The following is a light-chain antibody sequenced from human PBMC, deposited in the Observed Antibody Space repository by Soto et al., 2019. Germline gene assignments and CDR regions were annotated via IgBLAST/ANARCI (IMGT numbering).Light chain of an antibody. J-gene: IGLJ1*01. V-gene: IGLV2-23*01. CDR2: EGT. CDR3: CSYAGSTTYV. CDR1: SRDVGSYDL. Sequence: QSVLTQPASVSGSPGQSITISCTGTSRDVGSYDLVSWYQHHPGKAPKLMIYEGTKRPSGVSNRFSGSKSGNTASLAISGLQAEDEADYYCCSYAGSTTYVFGNGTKVTVL.